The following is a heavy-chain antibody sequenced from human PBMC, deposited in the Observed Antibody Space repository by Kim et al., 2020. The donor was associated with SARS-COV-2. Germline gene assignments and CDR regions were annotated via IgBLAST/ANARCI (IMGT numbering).Heavy chain of an antibody. Sequence: YADSGKGRFTNPRDNAKNSLYLQMNSLRDEETAVYYCARELLIQWELPDYWGQGTLVTVSS. V-gene: IGHV3-48*02. CDR3: ARELLIQWELPDY. J-gene: IGHJ4*02. D-gene: IGHD1-26*01.